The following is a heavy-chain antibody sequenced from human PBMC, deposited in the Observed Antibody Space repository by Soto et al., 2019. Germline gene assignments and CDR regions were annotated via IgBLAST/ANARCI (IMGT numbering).Heavy chain of an antibody. V-gene: IGHV3-23*01. CDR2: TIDSGGRS. J-gene: IGHJ4*02. Sequence: GGSMRLSCAASGFTFSSHAMSWVRQAPGKGLEWVSSTIDSGGRSYHADSVRGRFTISRDNSKNTLYLQMNSLRADDTAIYYCAKDKMEQWLVGGYYDYWGQGALVTVSS. CDR3: AKDKMEQWLVGGYYDY. CDR1: GFTFSSHA. D-gene: IGHD6-19*01.